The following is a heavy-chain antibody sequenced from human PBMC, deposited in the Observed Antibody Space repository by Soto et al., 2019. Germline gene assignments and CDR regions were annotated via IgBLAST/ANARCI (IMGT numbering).Heavy chain of an antibody. CDR3: GGGKYWFDP. CDR2: TYYRSKWYN. Sequence: SQTLSLTGAISRDSVPSNSASWNWIRQSQSRGVEELGRTYYRSKWYNDYAISVKSRITINPDTSKNQFYLQLNSVTPEGSAFYYYGGGKYWFDPCGQRTLDIVSA. V-gene: IGHV6-1*01. CDR1: RDSVPSNSAS. J-gene: IGHJ5*02.